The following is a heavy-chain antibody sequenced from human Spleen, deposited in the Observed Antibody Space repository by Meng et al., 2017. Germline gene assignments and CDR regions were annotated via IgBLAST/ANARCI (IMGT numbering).Heavy chain of an antibody. CDR1: GYTYTDYQ. J-gene: IGHJ4*02. V-gene: IGHV1-18*01. CDR2: IHPSGHP. D-gene: IGHD6-19*01. Sequence: QVQLVQSGAEVKKPGASVKVSCKASGYTYTDYQTDWVRQAPGQGLEWMGWIHPSGHPTYAQKFQGRVTMTIDTSTTTASMELRSLRSDDSALYYCVEHSSDWSLDSWGQGTLVTVSS. CDR3: VEHSSDWSLDS.